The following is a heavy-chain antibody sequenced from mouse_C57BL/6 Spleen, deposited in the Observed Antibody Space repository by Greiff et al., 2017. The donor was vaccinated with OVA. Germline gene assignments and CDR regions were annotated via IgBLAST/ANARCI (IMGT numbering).Heavy chain of an antibody. J-gene: IGHJ4*01. Sequence: QVQLKQPGAELVRPGSSVKLSCKASGYTFTSYWMDWVKQRPGQGLEWIGNIYPSDSETHYNQKFKDKATLTVDKSSSTAYMQLSSLTSEDSAVYYCARFGNYPMDYWGQGTSVTVSS. V-gene: IGHV1-61*01. CDR3: ARFGNYPMDY. CDR1: GYTFTSYW. D-gene: IGHD2-1*01. CDR2: IYPSDSET.